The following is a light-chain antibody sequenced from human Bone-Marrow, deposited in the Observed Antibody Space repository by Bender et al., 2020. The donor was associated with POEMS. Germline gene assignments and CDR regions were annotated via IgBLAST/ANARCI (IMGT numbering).Light chain of an antibody. V-gene: IGLV1-44*01. CDR3: AAWEDSLNGWV. CDR2: EVS. J-gene: IGLJ3*02. Sequence: QSVLTQPPSASGTPGQRVTISCSGSSSNIGTNPVNWYQQLPGKAPKLMIYEVSERPSGVSSRFSGSKSGNTASLTISGLQAEDEADYYCAAWEDSLNGWVFGGGTKLTVL. CDR1: SSNIGTNP.